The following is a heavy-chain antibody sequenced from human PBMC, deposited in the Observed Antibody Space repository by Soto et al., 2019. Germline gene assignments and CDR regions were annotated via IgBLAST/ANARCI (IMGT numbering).Heavy chain of an antibody. Sequence: QVQLVQSGAEVKKPGASVKVSCKASGYTFTSYGISWVRQAPGQGLEWMGWISAYNGNTNYAQKLQGRVTMTTDTSTSTAYMELRSLRSEGTAVYYCARDHPETYYSWWFDPWGQGTLVTVSS. CDR2: ISAYNGNT. V-gene: IGHV1-18*04. CDR3: ARDHPETYYSWWFDP. CDR1: GYTFTSYG. D-gene: IGHD4-4*01. J-gene: IGHJ5*02.